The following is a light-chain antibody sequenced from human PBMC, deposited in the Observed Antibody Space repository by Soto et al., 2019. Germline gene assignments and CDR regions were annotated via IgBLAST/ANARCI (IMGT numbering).Light chain of an antibody. V-gene: IGKV3-11*01. Sequence: EIVMTQSPATLSVSPGERATLSCRASQNVLSNLAWYQQKRGQPPRLLIYDASNRATGIPARFSGSGSGTDFTLTISNLEPEDFAVYYCQQRSNWPITFGQGTRLEIK. CDR1: QNVLSN. CDR3: QQRSNWPIT. CDR2: DAS. J-gene: IGKJ5*01.